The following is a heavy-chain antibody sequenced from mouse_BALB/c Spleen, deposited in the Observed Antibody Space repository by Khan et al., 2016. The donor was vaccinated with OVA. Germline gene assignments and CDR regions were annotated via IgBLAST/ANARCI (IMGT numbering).Heavy chain of an antibody. CDR1: GYTFTDYA. Sequence: QVQLKESGAELVRPGVSVKISCRASGYTFTDYAMHWVKQRHAKSLEWIGVISTNYGAADYTQKFQGKASMTVDRSSSTVYMELARLTSEDSAIYYCVRGGKFAYWGQGTLFTVSA. CDR2: ISTNYGAA. CDR3: VRGGKFAY. V-gene: IGHV1S137*01. J-gene: IGHJ3*01. D-gene: IGHD1-1*02.